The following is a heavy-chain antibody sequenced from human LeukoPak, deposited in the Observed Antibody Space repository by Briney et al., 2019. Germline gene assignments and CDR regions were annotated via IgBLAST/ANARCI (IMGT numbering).Heavy chain of an antibody. CDR3: AKDRGIISDY. CDR2: ISGSGGST. Sequence: PGGSLRLSCAASGFTFSSNGMSWVRQAPGKGLERVSAISGSGGSTYYADSVKGRFTISRDNSKNTLYLQMNSLRVEDTAVYYCAKDRGIISDYWGQGTLVTVSS. J-gene: IGHJ4*02. CDR1: GFTFSSNG. V-gene: IGHV3-23*01. D-gene: IGHD3-10*01.